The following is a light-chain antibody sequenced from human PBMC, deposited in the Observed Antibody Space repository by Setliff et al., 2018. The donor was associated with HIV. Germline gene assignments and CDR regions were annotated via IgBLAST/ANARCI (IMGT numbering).Light chain of an antibody. CDR2: AAS. V-gene: IGKV1-27*01. Sequence: DIQMTQSPSSLSASVGDRVTITCRASQDISNYLAWYQQKPGKVPKLLIYAASTLQSGVPSRFSGSGSGTDFTLTISSLQPEDVATYYCQKHNSAPFTVGPVTKVDIK. CDR3: QKHNSAPFT. CDR1: QDISNY. J-gene: IGKJ3*01.